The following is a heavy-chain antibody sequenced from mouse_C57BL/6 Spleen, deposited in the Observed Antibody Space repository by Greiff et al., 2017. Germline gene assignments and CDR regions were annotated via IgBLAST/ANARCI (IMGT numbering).Heavy chain of an antibody. CDR2: ISDGGSYT. Sequence: EVKVVESGGGLVKPGGSLKLSCAASGFTFSSYAMSWVRQTPEKRLEWVATISDGGSYTYYPDNVKGRFTISRDNAKNNRYLQMRHLKSEDTAMYYGARAYDYDCFDYWGQGTTLTVSS. J-gene: IGHJ2*01. CDR1: GFTFSSYA. CDR3: ARAYDYDCFDY. V-gene: IGHV5-4*03. D-gene: IGHD2-4*01.